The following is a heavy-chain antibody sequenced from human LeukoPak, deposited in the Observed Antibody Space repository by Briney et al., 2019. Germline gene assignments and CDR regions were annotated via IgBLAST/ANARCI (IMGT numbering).Heavy chain of an antibody. CDR1: GFTFSSYA. V-gene: IGHV3-30-3*01. D-gene: IGHD3-9*01. CDR3: ARDPSPYYDILTGYLMGAFDI. J-gene: IGHJ3*02. CDR2: ISYDGSNK. Sequence: QSGGSLRLSCAASGFTFSSYAMHWVRQAPGKGLEWVAVISYDGSNKYYADSVKGRFTISRDNSKNTLYLQMNSLRAEDTAVYYCARDPSPYYDILTGYLMGAFDIWGQGTMVTVSS.